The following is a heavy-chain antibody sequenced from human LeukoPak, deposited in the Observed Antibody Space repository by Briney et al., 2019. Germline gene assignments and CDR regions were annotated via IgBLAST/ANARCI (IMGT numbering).Heavy chain of an antibody. CDR1: GGSISSGGYS. J-gene: IGHJ4*02. D-gene: IGHD5-24*01. CDR2: IYHSGST. Sequence: PSQTLSLTCAVSGGSISSGGYSWSWIRQPPGTGLEWIGYIYHSGSTYYNPSLKSRVTISVDRSKNQFSLKLSSVTAADTAVYYCARGRGMATILLDYWGQGTLVTVSS. V-gene: IGHV4-30-2*01. CDR3: ARGRGMATILLDY.